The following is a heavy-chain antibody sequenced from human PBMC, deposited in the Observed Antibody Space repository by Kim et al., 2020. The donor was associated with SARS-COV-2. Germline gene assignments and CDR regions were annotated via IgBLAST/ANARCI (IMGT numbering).Heavy chain of an antibody. V-gene: IGHV3-30*02. CDR3: AKDVNRYSSSLSGVRTNHFDY. Sequence: FTIARDNSKNTLYLQMNSLRAEDTAVYYCAKDVNRYSSSLSGVRTNHFDYWGQGTLVTVSS. D-gene: IGHD6-6*01. J-gene: IGHJ4*02.